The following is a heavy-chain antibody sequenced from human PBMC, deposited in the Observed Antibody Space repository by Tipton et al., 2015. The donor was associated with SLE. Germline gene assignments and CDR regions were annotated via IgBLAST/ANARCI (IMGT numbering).Heavy chain of an antibody. V-gene: IGHV4-61*02. Sequence: TLSLTCTVSGGSISSSSYYWSWIRQPAGKGLEWIGRIYTSGSTNYNPSLKSRVTISVDTSKNQFSLKLSSVTAADTAAYYCARHIVVVPEAFDIWGQGTMVTVSS. CDR1: GGSISSSSYY. J-gene: IGHJ3*02. CDR2: IYTSGST. D-gene: IGHD2-21*01. CDR3: ARHIVVVPEAFDI.